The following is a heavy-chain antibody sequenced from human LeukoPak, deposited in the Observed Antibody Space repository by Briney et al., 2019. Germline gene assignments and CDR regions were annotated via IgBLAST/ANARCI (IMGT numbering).Heavy chain of an antibody. CDR1: GFTFSSYE. J-gene: IGHJ4*02. CDR3: ARVGDFCGGDCYPHPPFDY. Sequence: PGGSLRLSCAASGFTFSSYEMNWVRQAPGKGLEWVSYISSSGSTIYYADSVKGRFTISRDNAKNSLYLQMNSLRAEDTAVYYCARVGDFCGGDCYPHPPFDYWGQGTLVTVSS. V-gene: IGHV3-48*03. CDR2: ISSSGSTI. D-gene: IGHD2-21*02.